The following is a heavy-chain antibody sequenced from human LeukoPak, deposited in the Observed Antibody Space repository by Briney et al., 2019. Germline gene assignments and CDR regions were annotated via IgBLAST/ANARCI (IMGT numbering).Heavy chain of an antibody. V-gene: IGHV4-39*07. J-gene: IGHJ4*02. CDR3: ARGPRVWSSSWYEGVFDY. CDR1: GGSISSSSYY. D-gene: IGHD6-13*01. Sequence: SETLSLTCTVSGGSISSSSYYWGWIRQPPGKGLEWIGSIYYSGSTNYNPSLKSRVTISVDTSKNQFSLKLSSVTAADTAVYYCARGPRVWSSSWYEGVFDYWGQGTLVTVSS. CDR2: IYYSGST.